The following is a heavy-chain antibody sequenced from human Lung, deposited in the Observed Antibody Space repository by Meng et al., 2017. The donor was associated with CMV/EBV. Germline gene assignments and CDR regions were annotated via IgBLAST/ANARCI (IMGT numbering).Heavy chain of an antibody. CDR3: ARGSLSVVDPDHYFDY. V-gene: IGHV4-59*01. CDR1: GGSINNYY. Sequence: SXTXSLXCTVSGGSINNYYWTWIRQPPGMRLEWIGYISYSGSTKYNPSLKSRVTISVDTSKNHFSLKLSSVTAADTAVYYCARGSLSVVDPDHYFDYWGQGTXVTVSS. D-gene: IGHD2-15*01. CDR2: ISYSGST. J-gene: IGHJ4*02.